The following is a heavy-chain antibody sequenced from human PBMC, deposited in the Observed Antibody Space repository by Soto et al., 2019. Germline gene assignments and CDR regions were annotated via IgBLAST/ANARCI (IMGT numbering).Heavy chain of an antibody. D-gene: IGHD5-12*01. CDR2: ISYDGSNK. CDR1: AFTFSSYG. Sequence: QVQLVESGGGVVQPGRSLRLSCAASAFTFSSYGMHWVRQAPGKGLEWVAVISYDGSNKYYADSVKGRFTISRDNSKNTLYLQMNSLRAEDTAVYYCAKSGKSVAMADYWGQGTLVTVSS. J-gene: IGHJ4*02. CDR3: AKSGKSVAMADY. V-gene: IGHV3-30*18.